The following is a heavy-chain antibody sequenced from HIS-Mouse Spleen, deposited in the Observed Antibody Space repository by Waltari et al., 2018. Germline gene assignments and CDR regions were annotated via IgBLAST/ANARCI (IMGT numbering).Heavy chain of an antibody. Sequence: QVQLVQSGAEVKKPGASVKVSCKASGYTFTSYDSTWVPQATGQGPGWMGWMNPNSGNTGYAQKFQGRVTMTRNTSISTAYMELSSLRSEDTAVYYCARVYYDFWSGYYYWGQGTLVTVSS. CDR1: GYTFTSYD. V-gene: IGHV1-8*01. J-gene: IGHJ4*02. CDR2: MNPNSGNT. D-gene: IGHD3-3*01. CDR3: ARVYYDFWSGYYY.